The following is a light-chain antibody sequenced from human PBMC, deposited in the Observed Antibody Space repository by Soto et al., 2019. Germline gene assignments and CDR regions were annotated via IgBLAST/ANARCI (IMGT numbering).Light chain of an antibody. Sequence: QSVLTQPPSASGTPGQRVIISCSGSSSNLGSNTANWYQQFPGTAPKVVIYSNNQRPSRVPDRFSGSKSGTSASLAISGLQSEDEADYYCAAWDDSLNGWVFGGGTTLTVL. CDR1: SSNLGSNT. CDR2: SNN. CDR3: AAWDDSLNGWV. J-gene: IGLJ3*02. V-gene: IGLV1-44*01.